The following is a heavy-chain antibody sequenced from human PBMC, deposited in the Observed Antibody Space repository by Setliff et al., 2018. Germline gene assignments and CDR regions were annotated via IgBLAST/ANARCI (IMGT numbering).Heavy chain of an antibody. CDR3: ARGRGPDIVVTIPGDY. V-gene: IGHV1-18*01. Sequence: ASVKVSCKTSGYNFITLGINWVRQAPGQGLEWAGWISPYGGKTDYAQKFQDRVIMTIDSATTTAYMELKTLRSDDTAVYYCARGRGPDIVVTIPGDYWGQGTQVTVSS. CDR2: ISPYGGKT. J-gene: IGHJ4*02. D-gene: IGHD5-12*01. CDR1: GYNFITLG.